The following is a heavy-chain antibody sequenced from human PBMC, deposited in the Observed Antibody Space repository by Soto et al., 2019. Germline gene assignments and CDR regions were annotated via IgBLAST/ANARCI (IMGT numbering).Heavy chain of an antibody. D-gene: IGHD6-13*01. Sequence: ASVKVSCKASGYTFTSYYMHWVRQAPGQGLEWMGIINPSGGSTSYAQKFQGRVTMTRDTSTSTVYMELSSLRSEDTAVYYCARDFTRIAAAGTCFDYWGKGSLVPVSS. J-gene: IGHJ4*02. CDR3: ARDFTRIAAAGTCFDY. V-gene: IGHV1-46*03. CDR2: INPSGGST. CDR1: GYTFTSYY.